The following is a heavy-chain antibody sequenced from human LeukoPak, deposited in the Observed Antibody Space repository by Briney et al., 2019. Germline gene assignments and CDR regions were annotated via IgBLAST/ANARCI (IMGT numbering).Heavy chain of an antibody. V-gene: IGHV3-23*01. D-gene: IGHD3-10*01. J-gene: IGHJ5*02. CDR2: ISGSGGST. CDR3: AKRINYGSGRTLFAP. CDR1: GFTFRGHY. Sequence: GGSLRLSCAASGFTFRGHYMDWVRQAPGKGLEWVSAISGSGGSTYYADSVKGRFTISRDNSKNTLYLQMNSLRAEDTAVYYCAKRINYGSGRTLFAPWGQGTLVTVSS.